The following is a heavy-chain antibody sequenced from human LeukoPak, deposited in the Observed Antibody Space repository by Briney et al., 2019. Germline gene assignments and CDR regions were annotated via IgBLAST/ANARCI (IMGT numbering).Heavy chain of an antibody. CDR1: GYTFTNYY. Sequence: PGASVKVSCKASGYTFTNYYMHWVRQAPGQGLEWMGVINPTGGSIRYAQKFQGRVTMTRDTSTSTVYMELSSLRSEDTAIYYCARDSGGNSNWNYYYYYMDVWGKGTSVTISS. CDR3: ARDSGGNSNWNYYYYYMDV. V-gene: IGHV1-46*01. J-gene: IGHJ6*03. D-gene: IGHD1-1*01. CDR2: INPTGGSI.